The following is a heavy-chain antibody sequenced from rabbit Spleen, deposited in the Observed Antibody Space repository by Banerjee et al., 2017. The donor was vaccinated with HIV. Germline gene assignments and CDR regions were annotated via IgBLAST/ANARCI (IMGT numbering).Heavy chain of an antibody. CDR3: ARAIVPWLGLTRLDL. CDR2: IYAIKGST. V-gene: IGHV1S7*01. D-gene: IGHD4-1*01. J-gene: IGHJ3*01. CDR1: GFDFTNYY. Sequence: QLKETGGGLVQPGGSLTLSCKASGFDFTNYYISWVRQAPGKGLEWIGIIYAIKGSTDYASWVNGRLTISSDNAQSTVDLQMHSLTAADTATYFCARAIVPWLGLTRLDLWGPGTLVTVS.